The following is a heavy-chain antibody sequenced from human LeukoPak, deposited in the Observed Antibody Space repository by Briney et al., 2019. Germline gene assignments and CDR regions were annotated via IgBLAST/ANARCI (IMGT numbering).Heavy chain of an antibody. CDR2: IYYSGST. CDR3: ARHMVTFGGVIAPDY. Sequence: PETLSLTCTVSGGSISSYYWSWIRQPPGKGLEWIGYIYYSGSTSYNPSLKSRVTPSVDTSKNQCSLRLTSVTAADTAVYYCARHMVTFGGVIAPDYWGQGTLVIVSS. V-gene: IGHV4-59*08. J-gene: IGHJ4*02. D-gene: IGHD3-16*02. CDR1: GGSISSYY.